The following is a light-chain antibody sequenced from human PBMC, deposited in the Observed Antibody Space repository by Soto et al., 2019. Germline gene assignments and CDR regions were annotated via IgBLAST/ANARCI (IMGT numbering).Light chain of an antibody. CDR1: QGIRND. J-gene: IGKJ2*03. CDR2: AAS. Sequence: ALQMTQSPSSLSASVGDRVTITCRASQGIRNDLGWYQQKPGKAPKLLIYAASTLENGVPSRFSGSGTATEFTLTISGLQPEDFATYYCLQDYDYPYSFGQGTKLEIK. CDR3: LQDYDYPYS. V-gene: IGKV1-6*01.